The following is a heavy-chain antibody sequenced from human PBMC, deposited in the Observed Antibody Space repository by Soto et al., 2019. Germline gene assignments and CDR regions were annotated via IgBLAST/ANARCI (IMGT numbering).Heavy chain of an antibody. Sequence: QVQLQESGPGLVKPSGTLSLTCAVSGDSISSNNWWSWVRQPPGKGLEWIGEVYHSGSTNYNPSLKSRFTISVDKSKTQFSLKLSSVTAADTAVYYCARGDGGNSHWYFNLWGRGTLVTVSS. CDR2: VYHSGST. D-gene: IGHD2-21*02. CDR3: ARGDGGNSHWYFNL. CDR1: GDSISSNNW. J-gene: IGHJ2*01. V-gene: IGHV4-4*02.